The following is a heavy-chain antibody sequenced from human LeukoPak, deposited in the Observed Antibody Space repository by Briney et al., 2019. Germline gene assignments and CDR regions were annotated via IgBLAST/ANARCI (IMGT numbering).Heavy chain of an antibody. D-gene: IGHD1-26*01. V-gene: IGHV4-59*08. CDR3: ARQHSGTYYFPFDI. CDR1: DGSIGSFY. CDR2: NYYTGNT. J-gene: IGHJ3*02. Sequence: SETLALTCSVPDGSIGSFYWSWIRQFPVKGLECIGYNYYTGNTIYNPSLKSRVAISVDTSKNQFSLRLSSVTAADPAAYYCARQHSGTYYFPFDISGQGTLVTVSS.